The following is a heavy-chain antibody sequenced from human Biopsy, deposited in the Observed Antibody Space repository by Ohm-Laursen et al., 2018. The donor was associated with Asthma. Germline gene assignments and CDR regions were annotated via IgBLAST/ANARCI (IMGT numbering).Heavy chain of an antibody. Sequence: GSLRLSCAASGFAVSRDYMFWVRQAPGKGLEWVSVIYSGGTSHTADSVRDRFTISRDYSKNTLYLQMHSLRAEDTAVYYCARGDSSNWSHYYFDYWSQGTLVTVSS. D-gene: IGHD3-22*01. CDR2: IYSGGTS. CDR1: GFAVSRDY. J-gene: IGHJ4*02. V-gene: IGHV3-53*01. CDR3: ARGDSSNWSHYYFDY.